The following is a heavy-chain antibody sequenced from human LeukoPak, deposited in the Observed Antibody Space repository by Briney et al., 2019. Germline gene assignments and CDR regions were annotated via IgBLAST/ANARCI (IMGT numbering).Heavy chain of an antibody. J-gene: IGHJ3*02. Sequence: SETLSLTCTVSGGSISSYYWSWIRQPPGKGLEWIGYIYYSGSTNYNPSLKSRVTISVDTSKNQFSLKLSSVTAADTAVYYCAREGYCSGGSCYPGIWGQGTMVTVSS. CDR1: GGSISSYY. V-gene: IGHV4-59*01. CDR3: AREGYCSGGSCYPGI. D-gene: IGHD2-15*01. CDR2: IYYSGST.